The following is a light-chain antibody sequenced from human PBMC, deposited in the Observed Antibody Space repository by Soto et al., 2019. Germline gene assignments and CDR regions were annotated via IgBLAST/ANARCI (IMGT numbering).Light chain of an antibody. J-gene: IGKJ1*01. CDR1: EFVTSTY. CDR3: QQYFTSRT. Sequence: EIVLTQSPGTLSLSPGERATLSYRASEFVTSTYLAWYQQKSGQAPRLLIYGGSNRATGIPDRFRGSGSGTDFTLTISRLEPEDFAVYYCQQYFTSRTFGQGTKVEIQ. CDR2: GGS. V-gene: IGKV3-20*01.